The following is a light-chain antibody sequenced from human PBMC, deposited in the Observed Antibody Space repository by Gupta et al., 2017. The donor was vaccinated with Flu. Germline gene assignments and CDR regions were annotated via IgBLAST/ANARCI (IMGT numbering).Light chain of an antibody. CDR3: VAWDESQNGNYV. V-gene: IGLV1-44*01. Sequence: QSVLAQPPSASGTPGPRVPISWSGSSCNHGSITVNWYQQVPGTAPKLLIYGNNQRRSGAPERFSGSKSGTSATLAISGLQSEEAADYYCVAWDESQNGNYVFGTGTTVTVL. CDR2: GNN. J-gene: IGLJ1*01. CDR1: SCNHGSIT.